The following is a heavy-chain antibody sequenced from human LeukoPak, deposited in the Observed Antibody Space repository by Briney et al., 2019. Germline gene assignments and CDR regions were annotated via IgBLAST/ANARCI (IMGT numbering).Heavy chain of an antibody. CDR2: INNDGTGT. CDR1: GFTFGNYW. CDR3: ARGLRGPDY. D-gene: IGHD3-10*01. Sequence: GGSLRLSCAASGFTFGNYWMHWVRQAPGKGLVWVSRINNDGTGTSYADSVKGRFTISRDNAKNTLYLQMNSLRVEDTAVYYCARGLRGPDYWGQGTLVTVSS. V-gene: IGHV3-74*01. J-gene: IGHJ4*02.